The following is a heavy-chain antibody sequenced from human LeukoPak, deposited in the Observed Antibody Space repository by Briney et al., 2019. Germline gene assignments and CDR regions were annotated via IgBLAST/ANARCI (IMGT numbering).Heavy chain of an antibody. D-gene: IGHD6-13*01. V-gene: IGHV3-21*01. Sequence: GGSLRLSCAASEFTFSSYSMNWVRQAPGKGLEWVSSISSSSSYIYYADSVKGRFTISRDNAKNSLYLQMNSLRAEDTAVYYCASLIAAAGDFDYWGQGTLVTVSS. J-gene: IGHJ4*02. CDR3: ASLIAAAGDFDY. CDR2: ISSSSSYI. CDR1: EFTFSSYS.